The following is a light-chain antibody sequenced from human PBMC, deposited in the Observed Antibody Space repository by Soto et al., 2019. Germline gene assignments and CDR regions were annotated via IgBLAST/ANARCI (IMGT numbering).Light chain of an antibody. CDR2: SAS. CDR3: QQYHTYSSIN. Sequence: DIQMTQSPSSLSASVVDRITITCRANENIYRYLNWYQQKSGQAPKLLIYSASSLQSGVPSRFSGSGSGTDFTLTISSLQPDDFATYYCQQYHTYSSINFGQGTRLEIK. J-gene: IGKJ5*01. V-gene: IGKV1-5*01. CDR1: ENIYRY.